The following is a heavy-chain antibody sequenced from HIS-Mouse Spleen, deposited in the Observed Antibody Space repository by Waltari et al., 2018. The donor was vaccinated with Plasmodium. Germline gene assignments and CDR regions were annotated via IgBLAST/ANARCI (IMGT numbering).Heavy chain of an antibody. J-gene: IGHJ2*01. D-gene: IGHD3-3*01. CDR1: GGSFSGYY. V-gene: IGHV4-34*01. Sequence: QVQLQQWGAGLLKPSETLSLTCAVYGGSFSGYYWSWIRQPPGKGLEWIGEINHSGSTTYTPSLKSRVTISVETSKNQFSLKLSSVTAADTAVYYCARVTSSGVYWYFDLWGRGTLVTVSS. CDR3: ARVTSSGVYWYFDL. CDR2: INHSGST.